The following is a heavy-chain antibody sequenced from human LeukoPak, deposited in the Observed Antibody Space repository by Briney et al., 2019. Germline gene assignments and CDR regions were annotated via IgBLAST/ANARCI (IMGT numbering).Heavy chain of an antibody. CDR1: GFTFSSYA. V-gene: IGHV3-23*01. J-gene: IGHJ4*02. Sequence: PGGSLRLSCAASGFTFSSYAMSWVRQAPGKGLEWVSAISGSGGSTYYADSVKGRFTISRDNSKNTLYLQMNSLRAGDTAVYYCAKGGESIVVVITPSFHYWGQGTLVTVSS. D-gene: IGHD3-22*01. CDR2: ISGSGGST. CDR3: AKGGESIVVVITPSFHY.